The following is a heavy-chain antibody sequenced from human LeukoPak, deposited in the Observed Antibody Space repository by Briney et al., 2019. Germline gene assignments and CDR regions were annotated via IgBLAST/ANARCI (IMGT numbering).Heavy chain of an antibody. J-gene: IGHJ3*02. D-gene: IGHD3-16*01. CDR2: INPNSGGT. CDR3: ARDFRLGEAFDI. CDR1: GYTFTGYY. V-gene: IGHV1-2*02. Sequence: VASVKVSCKTSGYTFTGYYMHWVRQAPGQGLEWMGWINPNSGGTNYAQKFQGRVTMTRDTSISTAYMELSRLRSDDTAVYYCARDFRLGEAFDIWGQGTMVTVSS.